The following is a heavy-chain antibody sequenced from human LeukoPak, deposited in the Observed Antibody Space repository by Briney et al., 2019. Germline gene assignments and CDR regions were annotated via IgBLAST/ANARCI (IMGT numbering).Heavy chain of an antibody. J-gene: IGHJ4*02. V-gene: IGHV3-74*01. D-gene: IGHD1-26*01. CDR3: TRSPSLGGRYWGFDY. Sequence: GGSLRLSCTASRFTFSNFNMHWVRQAPGKGLVWVSRLRPDGSSSIYADSVKGRFTVSRDNAKNTLYLQMNSLRAEDTAVYYCTRSPSLGGRYWGFDYWGQGALVTVSS. CDR1: RFTFSNFN. CDR2: LRPDGSSS.